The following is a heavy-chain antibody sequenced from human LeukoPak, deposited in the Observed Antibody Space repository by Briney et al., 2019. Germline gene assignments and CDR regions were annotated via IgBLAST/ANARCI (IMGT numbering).Heavy chain of an antibody. CDR3: AKREAEGSGPIDC. CDR1: GFTFSSSA. Sequence: GGSLRLSCAGSGFTFSSSAMTWVRQAPGRGMVWVSAINGPGSRTYYADSVKGRFTISRDNSRNLLFLQMNSLRAEDTAVYYCAKREAEGSGPIDCWGQGTLVTLSS. V-gene: IGHV3-23*01. J-gene: IGHJ4*02. D-gene: IGHD3-10*01. CDR2: INGPGSRT.